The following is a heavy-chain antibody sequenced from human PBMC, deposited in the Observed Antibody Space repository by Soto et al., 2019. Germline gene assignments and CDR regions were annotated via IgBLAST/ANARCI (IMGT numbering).Heavy chain of an antibody. J-gene: IGHJ5*02. Sequence: GGSLRLSCAASGFTFSSYAMHWVRQAPGKGLEWVAVISYDGSNKYYADSVKGRFTISRDNSKNTLYLQMNSLRAEDTAVYYCARDLLGYCSGGSCYSSWFDPWGQGTLVTVSS. D-gene: IGHD2-15*01. CDR2: ISYDGSNK. CDR3: ARDLLGYCSGGSCYSSWFDP. V-gene: IGHV3-30-3*01. CDR1: GFTFSSYA.